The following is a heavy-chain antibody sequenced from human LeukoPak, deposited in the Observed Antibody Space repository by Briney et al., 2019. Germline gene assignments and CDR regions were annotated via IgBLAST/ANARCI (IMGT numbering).Heavy chain of an antibody. D-gene: IGHD5-18*01. CDR3: ARALPHRRLMDTTMEQHWFDP. V-gene: IGHV4-39*07. CDR2: IYYSGST. Sequence: PSETLSLTCTVSGGSISSSSYYWGWVRQPRGKGLEWIGSIYYSGSTYYNPSLKSQITISVDPSKTQFSLKLRSVTAADTAVYYCARALPHRRLMDTTMEQHWFDPWGQGTLVTVSS. J-gene: IGHJ5*02. CDR1: GGSISSSSYY.